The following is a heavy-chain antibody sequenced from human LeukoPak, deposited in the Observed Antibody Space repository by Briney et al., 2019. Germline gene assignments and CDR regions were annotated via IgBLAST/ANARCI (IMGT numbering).Heavy chain of an antibody. J-gene: IGHJ6*02. D-gene: IGHD3-10*01. Sequence: SETLSLTSTVSGGSISDYYWSWVRQPPGKGLEWIGYIHYTGSTNYNPSLKSRVTISVDTSKNQFSLKLSSVTAADTAVYYCARGEGYYGSGSYYTLYYYYGMDVWGQGTTVTVSS. CDR3: ARGEGYYGSGSYYTLYYYYGMDV. CDR1: GGSISDYY. CDR2: IHYTGST. V-gene: IGHV4-59*01.